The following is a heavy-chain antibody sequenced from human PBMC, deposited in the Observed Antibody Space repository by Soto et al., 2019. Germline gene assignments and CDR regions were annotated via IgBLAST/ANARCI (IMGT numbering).Heavy chain of an antibody. V-gene: IGHV3-30-3*01. CDR3: ARESGRSGGYDY. Sequence: GGSLRLSCVASGVTISSHIMHWVRQAPGRGLEWMSVTFYDGDKKHYADSVKGRFTISRDNSKNTVFLQMNSLRAEDTAVYHCARESGRSGGYDYWGPGTLVTVSS. J-gene: IGHJ4*02. CDR2: TFYDGDKK. D-gene: IGHD2-15*01. CDR1: GVTISSHI.